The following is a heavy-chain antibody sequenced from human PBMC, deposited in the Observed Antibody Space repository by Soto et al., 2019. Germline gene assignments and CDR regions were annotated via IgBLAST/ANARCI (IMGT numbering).Heavy chain of an antibody. J-gene: IGHJ6*02. CDR2: ILYDGSNK. CDR3: AKSRDAYNFYFYYGMDV. Sequence: GGSLRLSCAASGFTFSNYGMHWVRQTPGKGLEWVALILYDGSNKYYADSVKGRFTISRDNSKNTLYLQVSSLRAEDTAVYYCAKSRDAYNFYFYYGMDVWGQGTSVTVSS. CDR1: GFTFSNYG. V-gene: IGHV3-30*18. D-gene: IGHD1-1*01.